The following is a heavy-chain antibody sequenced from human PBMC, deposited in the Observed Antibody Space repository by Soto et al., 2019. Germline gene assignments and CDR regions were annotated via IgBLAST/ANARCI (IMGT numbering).Heavy chain of an antibody. Sequence: SETLSLTCTVSGGSISSSSYYWGWIRQPPGKGLEWIGSIYYSGSTYYNPSLKSRVTISVDTSKNQFSLKLSSVTAADTALYYCAGHLWSGINNWFDPWGQGTLVTVSS. CDR3: AGHLWSGINNWFDP. J-gene: IGHJ5*02. CDR1: GGSISSSSYY. V-gene: IGHV4-39*01. D-gene: IGHD3-10*01. CDR2: IYYSGST.